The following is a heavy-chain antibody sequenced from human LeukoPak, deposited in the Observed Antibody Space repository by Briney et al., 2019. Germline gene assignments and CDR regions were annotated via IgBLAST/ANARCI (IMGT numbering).Heavy chain of an antibody. Sequence: ASVKVSCKASGGTFSSYAISWVRQAPGQGLEWMGGIIPIFGTANYAQKFQGRVTITPDKSTSTAYMELSSLRSEDTAVYYCARVNDYGDYHDYCGQGTLVTVSS. CDR1: GGTFSSYA. CDR3: ARVNDYGDYHDY. J-gene: IGHJ4*02. D-gene: IGHD4-17*01. CDR2: IIPIFGTA. V-gene: IGHV1-69*06.